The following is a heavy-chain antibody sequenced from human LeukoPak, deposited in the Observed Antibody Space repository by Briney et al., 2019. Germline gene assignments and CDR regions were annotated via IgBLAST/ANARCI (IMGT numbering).Heavy chain of an antibody. CDR1: GFTFSNYS. CDR2: ISSSSSYI. Sequence: GGSLRLSCAASGFTFSNYSMNWVRQAPGKGLEWVSSISSSSSYIYYADSVKGRFTISRDNAKNSLYLQMNSLRAEDTAVYYCAREGSGYYTFDYWGQGTLVTVSS. CDR3: AREGSGYYTFDY. V-gene: IGHV3-21*01. D-gene: IGHD3-3*01. J-gene: IGHJ4*02.